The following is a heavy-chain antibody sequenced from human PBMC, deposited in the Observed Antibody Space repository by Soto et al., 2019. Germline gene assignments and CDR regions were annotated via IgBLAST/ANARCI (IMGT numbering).Heavy chain of an antibody. Sequence: GGSLRLSCAASGFTFSSYGMHWVRQAPGKGLEWVAVIWYDGSNKYYADSVKGRFTISRDNSKNTLYLQMNSLRAEDTAVYYCARDMYSSSSGGAFDIWGQGTMVTVSS. CDR3: ARDMYSSSSGGAFDI. J-gene: IGHJ3*02. D-gene: IGHD6-13*01. V-gene: IGHV3-33*01. CDR2: IWYDGSNK. CDR1: GFTFSSYG.